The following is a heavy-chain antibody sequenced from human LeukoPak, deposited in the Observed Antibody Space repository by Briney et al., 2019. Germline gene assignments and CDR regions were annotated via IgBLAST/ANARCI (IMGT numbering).Heavy chain of an antibody. CDR3: ASHPYYYDSSGYYSVY. CDR2: INPSGGST. J-gene: IGHJ4*02. Sequence: PGGSLRLSCAASGFTFTSYYMHWVRQAPGQGLEWMGIINPSGGSTSYAQKFQGRVTMTRDTSTSTVYMELSSLRSEDTAVYYCASHPYYYDSSGYYSVYWGQGTLVTVSS. V-gene: IGHV1-46*01. CDR1: GFTFTSYY. D-gene: IGHD3-22*01.